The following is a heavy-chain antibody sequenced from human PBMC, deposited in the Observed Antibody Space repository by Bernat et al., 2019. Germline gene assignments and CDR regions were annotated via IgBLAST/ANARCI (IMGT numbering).Heavy chain of an antibody. CDR3: ARAGGVRYYGDAWDYYGMDF. CDR1: GGSISSSSYY. CDR2: IYYSGST. V-gene: IGHV4-39*07. D-gene: IGHD4-17*01. J-gene: IGHJ6*02. Sequence: QLQLQESGPGLVKPSETLSLTCTVSGGSISSSSYYWGWIRQPPGKGLEWIGSIYYSGSTYYNPSLKSRVTISVDTSKNQFSLKLHSVTAADTAVYYCARAGGVRYYGDAWDYYGMDFWGQGTTITVSS.